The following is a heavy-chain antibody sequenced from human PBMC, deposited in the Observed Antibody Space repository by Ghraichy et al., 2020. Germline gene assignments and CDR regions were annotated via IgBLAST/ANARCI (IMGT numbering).Heavy chain of an antibody. CDR3: ATPTGDWSY. Sequence: GGSLRLSCAASGFTFSRCSMNWVRQAPGKGLEWVSSISSTNNYIYYADSVKGRFTISRDNSKNTVSLQMNSLRADDTGVYYCATPTGDWSYWGQGTLVTDSS. CDR2: ISSTNNYI. V-gene: IGHV3-21*01. J-gene: IGHJ4*02. D-gene: IGHD7-27*01. CDR1: GFTFSRCS.